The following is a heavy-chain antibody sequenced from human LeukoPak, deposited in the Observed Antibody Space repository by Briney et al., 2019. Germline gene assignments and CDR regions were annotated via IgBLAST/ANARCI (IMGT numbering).Heavy chain of an antibody. CDR1: GFTFSSYA. Sequence: GGSLRLSCAASGFTFSSYAMSWVRQAPGKGLEWVSSISSSSSYIYYADSVKGRFTISRDNAKNSLYLQMNSLRAEDTAVYYCARDSGTARSGGGDYWGQGTLVTVSS. CDR2: ISSSSSYI. D-gene: IGHD3-10*01. J-gene: IGHJ4*02. V-gene: IGHV3-21*01. CDR3: ARDSGTARSGGGDY.